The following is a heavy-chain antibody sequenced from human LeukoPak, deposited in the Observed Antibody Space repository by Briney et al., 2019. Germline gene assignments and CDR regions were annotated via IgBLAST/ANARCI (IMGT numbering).Heavy chain of an antibody. J-gene: IGHJ3*02. V-gene: IGHV3-30*04. D-gene: IGHD1-26*01. CDR1: GFTFSSYA. CDR3: ARDRGAFDI. Sequence: GRSLRLSCAAAGFTFSSYAMHWVRQAPGKGLEWVAVISYDGSNKYYADSVKGRFTISRDNSKNTLYLQMNSLRAEDTAVYYCARDRGAFDIWGQGTMVTVSS. CDR2: ISYDGSNK.